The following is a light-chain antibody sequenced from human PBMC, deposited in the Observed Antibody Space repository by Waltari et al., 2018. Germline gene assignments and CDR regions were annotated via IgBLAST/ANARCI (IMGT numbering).Light chain of an antibody. Sequence: QSALTQPASVSGSPGQSVTISCTGTSSDVGSSNSVSWYQDHPGQGPKVIIYDVSDRPSGVSARFSGSTSGNTASLTISGLQAEDEADYYCSSESSDKVVLFGGGTKVTVL. CDR1: SSDVGSSNS. CDR2: DVS. CDR3: SSESSDKVVL. V-gene: IGLV2-14*03. J-gene: IGLJ3*02.